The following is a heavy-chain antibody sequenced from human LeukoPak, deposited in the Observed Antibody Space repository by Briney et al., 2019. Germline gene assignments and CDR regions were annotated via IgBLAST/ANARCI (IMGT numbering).Heavy chain of an antibody. D-gene: IGHD1-26*01. CDR2: FDPEDGET. V-gene: IGHV1-24*01. Sequence: GASVKVSCKVSVYTLTELSMHWVRQAPGKGLEWMGGFDPEDGETIYAQKFQGRVTMTEDTSTDTAYMELSSLRSEDTAVYYCATVGSGSYARGDYYMDVWGKGTTVTVSS. CDR3: ATVGSGSYARGDYYMDV. CDR1: VYTLTELS. J-gene: IGHJ6*03.